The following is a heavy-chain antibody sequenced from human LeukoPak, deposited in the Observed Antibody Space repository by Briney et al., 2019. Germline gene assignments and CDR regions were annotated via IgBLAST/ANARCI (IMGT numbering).Heavy chain of an antibody. CDR1: GFTFSSYA. V-gene: IGHV3-64*02. Sequence: GGSLRLSCAASGFTFSSYAMHWVRQAPGKGLEYVSAISSNGGSTHYADSVKGRFTISRDNSKNTLYLQMGSLRAEDTAVYYCARGDYDILTGYGDAFDIWGQGTMVTVSS. D-gene: IGHD3-9*01. CDR2: ISSNGGST. CDR3: ARGDYDILTGYGDAFDI. J-gene: IGHJ3*02.